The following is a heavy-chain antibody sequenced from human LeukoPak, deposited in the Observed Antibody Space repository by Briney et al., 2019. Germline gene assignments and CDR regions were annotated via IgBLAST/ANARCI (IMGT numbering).Heavy chain of an antibody. V-gene: IGHV1-46*01. CDR3: ARDRPDYGSGSPTIGFDY. J-gene: IGHJ4*02. CDR2: INPSGGST. Sequence: GASVKVSCKASGYTFTSYYMHWVRQAPGQGLEWMGIINPSGGSTSYAQKFQGRVTMTRDTSTSTVYMELSSLRSEDTAVYYCARDRPDYGSGSPTIGFDYWGQGTLVTVSS. D-gene: IGHD3-10*01. CDR1: GYTFTSYY.